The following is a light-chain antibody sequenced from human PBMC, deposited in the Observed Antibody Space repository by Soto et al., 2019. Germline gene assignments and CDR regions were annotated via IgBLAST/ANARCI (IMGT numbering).Light chain of an antibody. V-gene: IGKV1-12*01. CDR1: QGISSW. Sequence: DIQMTQSPSSVSASVGDRVTITCRASQGISSWLAWYQQKPGKAPKLLIYAAPSLQSRVPSRFSGSGSATDFTLTISSLQTEDFATYYCDEDNSLTVTFGPGIIVDIK. CDR2: AAP. CDR3: DEDNSLTVT. J-gene: IGKJ3*01.